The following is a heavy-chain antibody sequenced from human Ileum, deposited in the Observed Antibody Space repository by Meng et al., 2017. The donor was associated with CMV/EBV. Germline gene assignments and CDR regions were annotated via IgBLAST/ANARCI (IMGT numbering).Heavy chain of an antibody. Sequence: LQQLGAGLLKPSEAPSPTCAVYGGSFSGYYWSWIRQPPGKGLGWIGEINHSGSTNYNPSLKSRVTISVDTSKNQFSLKLSSVTAADTAVYYCARVPRRLTIRGYFDYWGQGTLVTVSS. CDR3: ARVPRRLTIRGYFDY. J-gene: IGHJ4*02. CDR2: INHSGST. D-gene: IGHD5-24*01. CDR1: GGSFSGYY. V-gene: IGHV4-34*01.